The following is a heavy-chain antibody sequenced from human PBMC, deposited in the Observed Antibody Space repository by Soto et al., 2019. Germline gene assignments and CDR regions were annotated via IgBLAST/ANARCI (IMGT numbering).Heavy chain of an antibody. CDR2: IIPIFGTA. CDR1: GGTFSSYA. Sequence: SVKVSCKASGGTFSSYAISWVRQAPGQGLEWMGGIIPIFGTANYAQKFQGRVTITADESTSTAYMELSSLRSEDTAVYYCARGFRIFGVVNFDYWGQGTLVTVSS. D-gene: IGHD3-3*01. CDR3: ARGFRIFGVVNFDY. J-gene: IGHJ4*02. V-gene: IGHV1-69*13.